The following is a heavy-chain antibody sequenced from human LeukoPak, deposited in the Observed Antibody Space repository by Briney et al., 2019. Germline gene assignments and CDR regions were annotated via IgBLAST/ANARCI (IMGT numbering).Heavy chain of an antibody. J-gene: IGHJ2*01. CDR2: IYHSGAT. Sequence: SETLSLTCTVSGGSISSYYWSWIRQPPGKGLEWIGEIYHSGATNYNPSLKSRVTISVDKSKNQISLKVSSVTAADTAVYFCARSSGWLWYFDLWGRGTLVTVSS. V-gene: IGHV4-59*12. CDR3: ARSSGWLWYFDL. D-gene: IGHD6-19*01. CDR1: GGSISSYY.